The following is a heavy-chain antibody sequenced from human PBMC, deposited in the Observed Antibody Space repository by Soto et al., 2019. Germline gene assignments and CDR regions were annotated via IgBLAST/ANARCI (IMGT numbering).Heavy chain of an antibody. CDR2: TYYRSKWYN. V-gene: IGHV6-1*01. Sequence: KQSPTLSLTCAISGDSVSSNSAAWNWIRQSPSRGLEWLGRTYYRSKWYNDYAVSVKSRITINPDTSKNQFSLQLNSVTPEDTAVYYCAREVSSWYEGPGWYYYYGMDVWGQGTTVTVSS. CDR1: GDSVSSNSAA. D-gene: IGHD6-13*01. CDR3: AREVSSWYEGPGWYYYYGMDV. J-gene: IGHJ6*02.